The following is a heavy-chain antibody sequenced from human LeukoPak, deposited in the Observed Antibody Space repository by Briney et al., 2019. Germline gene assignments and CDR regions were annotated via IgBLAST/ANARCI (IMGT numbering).Heavy chain of an antibody. CDR1: GGSFSGYY. Sequence: SETLSLTCAVYGGSFSGYYWSWIRQPAGKGLEWIGRIYTSGSTNYNPSLKSRVTISVDTSKNQFSLKLSSVTAADTAVYYCARTDDYVWGSYLLHYWGQGTLVTVSS. V-gene: IGHV4-59*10. J-gene: IGHJ4*02. CDR3: ARTDDYVWGSYLLHY. D-gene: IGHD3-16*02. CDR2: IYTSGST.